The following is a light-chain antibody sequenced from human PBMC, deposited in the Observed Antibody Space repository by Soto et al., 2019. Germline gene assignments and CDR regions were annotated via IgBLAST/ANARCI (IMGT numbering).Light chain of an antibody. CDR2: DVS. V-gene: IGLV2-11*01. CDR3: CSYAGSYTRV. Sequence: SLLAQPRSVSGAPGQSVPLSWPGTSRVVGGYNYVSWYQQHPGKAPKLMIYDVSKRPSGVPDRFSGSKSGNTASLTISGLQAEDEADYYCCSYAGSYTRVFGTGTKVTVL. CDR1: SRVVGGYNY. J-gene: IGLJ1*01.